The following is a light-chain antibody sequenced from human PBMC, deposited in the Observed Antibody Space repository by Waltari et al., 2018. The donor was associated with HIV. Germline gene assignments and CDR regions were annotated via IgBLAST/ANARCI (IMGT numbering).Light chain of an antibody. CDR2: GNT. CDR3: QSYDSSLSGSVV. Sequence: QSVLTQPPSVSGAPGQRVTISCTGSSSNIGAGYDVHWYQQLPGTAPKLLIYGNTCRPSGVPDRFSGAKSGTSASLAITGLQAEDEADYYCQSYDSSLSGSVVFGGGTKVTVL. V-gene: IGLV1-40*01. J-gene: IGLJ2*01. CDR1: SSNIGAGYD.